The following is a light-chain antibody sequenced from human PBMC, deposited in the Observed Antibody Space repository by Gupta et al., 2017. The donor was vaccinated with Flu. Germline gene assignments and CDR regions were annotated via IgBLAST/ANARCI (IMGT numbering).Light chain of an antibody. CDR1: SSDVGGYNY. CDR3: SSYTSTTTPGV. J-gene: IGLJ1*01. Sequence: QSALTQPASVSGSPGQSITISCTGTSSDVGGYNYVSWYQQHPGKAPKLMIYEVSNRPSGVSNRFSGYKAGNNASLTTSGLHAEEEADDFCSSYTSTTTPGVFGTGTRVTVL. CDR2: EVS. V-gene: IGLV2-14*01.